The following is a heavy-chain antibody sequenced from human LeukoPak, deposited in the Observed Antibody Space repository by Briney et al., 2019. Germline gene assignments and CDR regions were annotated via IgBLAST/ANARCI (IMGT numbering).Heavy chain of an antibody. CDR1: GFTFSSYE. J-gene: IGHJ4*02. V-gene: IGHV3-48*03. Sequence: GGSLRLSCAASGFTFSSYEMNWVRQAPGKGLEWVSYFSCSGSTIYYADSVKGRFTISRDNAKNSLYLHMNSLRAADTALYYFARLLPCDYWGQGTLVTVSS. CDR2: FSCSGSTI. CDR3: ARLLPCDY. D-gene: IGHD3-16*01.